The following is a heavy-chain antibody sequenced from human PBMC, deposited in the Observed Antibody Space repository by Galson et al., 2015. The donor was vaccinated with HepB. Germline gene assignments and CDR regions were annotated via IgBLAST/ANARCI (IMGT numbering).Heavy chain of an antibody. Sequence: SQRLSCAASGFTVSNKYMSWVRQAPGKGLEWVSVIYGGGSTAYADSVKGRFTISRDDSKNTLYLQMNSLRADDSAVYYCAREDCSSGCYYFDYWGQGTLVTVSS. D-gene: IGHD6-19*01. J-gene: IGHJ4*02. CDR1: GFTVSNKY. CDR3: AREDCSSGCYYFDY. V-gene: IGHV3-66*01. CDR2: IYGGGST.